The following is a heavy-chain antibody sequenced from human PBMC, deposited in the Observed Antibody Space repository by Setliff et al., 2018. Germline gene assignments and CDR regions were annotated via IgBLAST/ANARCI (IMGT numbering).Heavy chain of an antibody. D-gene: IGHD3-22*01. CDR3: ARDGGGYYDSRTFDY. J-gene: IGHJ4*02. V-gene: IGHV1-3*01. CDR1: GYTFTNYA. CDR2: ISGGNGNT. Sequence: ASVKVSCKASGYTFTNYAMHWVRQAPGQRLEWLGWISGGNGNTKYSQKFQGRVTITRDTSASTGYMELSSLRSEDTAVYYCARDGGGYYDSRTFDYWGQGTLVTVSS.